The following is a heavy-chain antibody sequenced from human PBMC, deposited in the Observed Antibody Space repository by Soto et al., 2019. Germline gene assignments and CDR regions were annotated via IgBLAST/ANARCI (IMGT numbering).Heavy chain of an antibody. V-gene: IGHV3-30*03. Sequence: GGSLRLSCAASGFTLSSYGMHWVRQAPGKGLEWVAVISYDGSNKYYADSVKGRFTISRDNSKNTLYLQMNSLRAEDTAVYYCAGSSSWYLGRSYWGQGTMVTVSS. J-gene: IGHJ4*02. D-gene: IGHD6-13*01. CDR2: ISYDGSNK. CDR1: GFTLSSYG. CDR3: AGSSSWYLGRSY.